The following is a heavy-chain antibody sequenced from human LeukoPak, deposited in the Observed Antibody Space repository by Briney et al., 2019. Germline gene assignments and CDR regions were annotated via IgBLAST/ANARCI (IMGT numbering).Heavy chain of an antibody. J-gene: IGHJ4*02. D-gene: IGHD2-21*01. Sequence: SETLSLTCTVAGGSISSYYWSWIRQPAGKGLEWIGRIYTGGSTNYNPSLKSRVTISVDTSKNQFSLKLSSVTAAYSAVYYCARDLAIAITTCDFDYWGQGTLVTVSS. CDR2: IYTGGST. CDR3: ARDLAIAITTCDFDY. CDR1: GGSISSYY. V-gene: IGHV4-4*07.